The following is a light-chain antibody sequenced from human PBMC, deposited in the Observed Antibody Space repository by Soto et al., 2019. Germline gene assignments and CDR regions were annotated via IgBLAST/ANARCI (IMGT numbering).Light chain of an antibody. CDR1: SSDVGGYNY. CDR3: CSYAGSSSYVA. V-gene: IGLV2-11*01. CDR2: DVS. Sequence: QSVLTQPRSVSGSPGQSVTISCTGTSSDVGGYNYVSWYQQHPGKAPKLIIYDVSKRPSGVPDRFSGPKSGNTASLIISGLQAEDEAEYYCCSYAGSSSYVAFGGGTKLTVL. J-gene: IGLJ2*01.